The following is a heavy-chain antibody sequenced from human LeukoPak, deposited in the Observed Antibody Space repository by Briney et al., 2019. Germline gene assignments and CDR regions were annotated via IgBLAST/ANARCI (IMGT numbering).Heavy chain of an antibody. CDR2: ISGSGGST. Sequence: PGGSLRLSCAASGFTFNNYAMSWVRQAPGKGLEWVSAISGSGGSTYYADSVKGRFTISRDNSKNTLYLQMNSLRAEDTAIYYCAKGGGGFGSWYNDYWGQGTLVTVSS. CDR1: GFTFNNYA. D-gene: IGHD6-13*01. J-gene: IGHJ4*02. CDR3: AKGGGGFGSWYNDY. V-gene: IGHV3-23*01.